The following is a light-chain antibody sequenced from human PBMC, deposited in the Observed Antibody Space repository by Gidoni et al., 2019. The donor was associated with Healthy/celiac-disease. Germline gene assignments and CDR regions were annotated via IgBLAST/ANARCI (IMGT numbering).Light chain of an antibody. J-gene: IGKJ2*01. V-gene: IGKV1-39*01. CDR3: QQSYSTPRT. Sequence: DIQMTQSPSSLSASVGDRVTITCRASQSISSSLNWYQQKPGKAPRLLIYAASSLQSGVPSMFSGSGSGTEFTLTISSLQPEDFATYYCQQSYSTPRTFGQXTKLEIK. CDR1: QSISSS. CDR2: AAS.